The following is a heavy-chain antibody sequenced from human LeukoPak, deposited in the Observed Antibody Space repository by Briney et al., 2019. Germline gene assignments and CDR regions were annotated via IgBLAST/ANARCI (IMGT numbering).Heavy chain of an antibody. Sequence: PGGSLRLSCAASGFTFSGSAMHWVRQASGKGLEWVGRIRSKANSYATAYAESVKGRFTISRDESNNTAYLQMNSLKTEDTAVYYSTRHFKPLGHGGGRYYYYYMDVWGQGTTVTVSS. J-gene: IGHJ6*03. V-gene: IGHV3-73*01. CDR3: TRHFKPLGHGGGRYYYYYMDV. CDR1: GFTFSGSA. CDR2: IRSKANSYAT. D-gene: IGHD3-10*01.